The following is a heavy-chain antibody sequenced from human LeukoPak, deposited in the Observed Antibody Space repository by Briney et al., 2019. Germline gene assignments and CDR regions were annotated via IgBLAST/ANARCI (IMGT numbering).Heavy chain of an antibody. CDR2: INPSGGST. Sequence: GASVKVSCKASGYTFTRYYVDWVRQAPGQGLEWMGMINPSGGSTSYAQKFQGRVTMTRDTSTSTVYMELSSLRSEATAMYYCARGPDSSGYPFDYWGQRALVTFSS. V-gene: IGHV1-46*01. CDR1: GYTFTRYY. J-gene: IGHJ4*02. D-gene: IGHD3-22*01. CDR3: ARGPDSSGYPFDY.